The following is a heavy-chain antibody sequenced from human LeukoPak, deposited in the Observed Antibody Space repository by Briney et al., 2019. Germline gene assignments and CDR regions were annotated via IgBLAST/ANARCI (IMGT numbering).Heavy chain of an antibody. V-gene: IGHV3-30*02. Sequence: GGSLRLSCAASGFTFSSYGMHWVRQAPGKGLEWVAFIRYDGSNKYYADSVKGRFTISRDNSKNTLNLQMNSLRAEDTAVYYCAKGSRTIWFGELLLSWGQGTLVTVSS. D-gene: IGHD3-10*01. J-gene: IGHJ5*02. CDR3: AKGSRTIWFGELLLS. CDR2: IRYDGSNK. CDR1: GFTFSSYG.